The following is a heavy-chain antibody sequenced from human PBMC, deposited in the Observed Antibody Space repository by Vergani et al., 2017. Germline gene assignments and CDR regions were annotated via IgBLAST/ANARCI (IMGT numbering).Heavy chain of an antibody. CDR1: GGSINTGAYY. CDR2: VYTSGMT. D-gene: IGHD3-10*01. Sequence: QVQLQESGPRLVRPSQTLSLTCTVSGGSINTGAYYWSWIRQPAGEGLEWIGRVYTSGMTNYNPSLKSRVTILVDRSKSQLSLKLTSVTAGDTAVYFCARELSYYYGSGSDDYNPYYDEGMDVWGPGTTVTVSS. J-gene: IGHJ6*02. CDR3: ARELSYYYGSGSDDYNPYYDEGMDV. V-gene: IGHV4-61*02.